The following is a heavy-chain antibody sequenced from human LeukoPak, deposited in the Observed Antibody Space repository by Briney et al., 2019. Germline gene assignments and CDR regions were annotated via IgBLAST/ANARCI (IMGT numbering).Heavy chain of an antibody. J-gene: IGHJ4*02. Sequence: SETLSLTCTVSGGSISSGSYYWSWIRQPAGKGLEWIGRIYTSGSTNYNPSLKSRVTISVDTSKNQFSLKLSSVTAADTAVYYCARYTHKDCSGGSCYPEYYFDYWGQGTLVTVSS. CDR1: GGSISSGSYY. CDR3: ARYTHKDCSGGSCYPEYYFDY. D-gene: IGHD2-15*01. V-gene: IGHV4-61*02. CDR2: IYTSGST.